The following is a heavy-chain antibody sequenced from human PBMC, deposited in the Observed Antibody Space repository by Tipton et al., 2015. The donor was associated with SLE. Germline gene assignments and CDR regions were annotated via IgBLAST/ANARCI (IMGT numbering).Heavy chain of an antibody. CDR2: IYYSGST. J-gene: IGHJ4*02. CDR1: GGSISSSSYY. Sequence: TLSLTCTVSGGSISSSSYYWAWIRQPPGKGLEWIGSIYYSGSTYYNPSLKGRLSLSLDTSQNQLSLKLSSVTSADTAVYYCARYFYDSSGVCLFDFWGQGTLVTVSS. CDR3: ARYFYDSSGVCLFDF. D-gene: IGHD3-22*01. V-gene: IGHV4-39*07.